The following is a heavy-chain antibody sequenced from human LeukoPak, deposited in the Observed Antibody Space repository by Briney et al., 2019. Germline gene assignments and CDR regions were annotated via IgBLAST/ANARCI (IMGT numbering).Heavy chain of an antibody. CDR3: ARRSTLYSSGRFYFDY. CDR1: GYTFTSYG. V-gene: IGHV1-18*01. Sequence: KXSCKASGYTFTSYGISWVRQAPGQGLEWMGWISAHDGTRNYALKHEDRVTMTTDTSTSTAYMELRGLRSDDTAVYYCARRSTLYSSGRFYFDYWGQGTLVTVSS. CDR2: ISAHDGTR. D-gene: IGHD6-19*01. J-gene: IGHJ4*02.